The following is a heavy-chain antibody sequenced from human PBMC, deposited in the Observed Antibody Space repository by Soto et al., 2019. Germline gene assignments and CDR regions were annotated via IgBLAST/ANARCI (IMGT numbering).Heavy chain of an antibody. CDR2: INHSGST. J-gene: IGHJ5*02. D-gene: IGHD3-3*01. Sequence: PSETLSLTCAVYGGSFSGYYWSWIRQPPGKGLEWIGEINHSGSTNCNPSLKSRVTISVDTSKNQFSLKLSSVTAADTAVYYCARGRSGYDFWSGYYMLANWFDPWGQGTLVTVSS. CDR3: ARGRSGYDFWSGYYMLANWFDP. CDR1: GGSFSGYY. V-gene: IGHV4-34*01.